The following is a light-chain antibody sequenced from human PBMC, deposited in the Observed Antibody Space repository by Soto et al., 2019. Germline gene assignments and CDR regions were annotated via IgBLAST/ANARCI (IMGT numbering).Light chain of an antibody. Sequence: EIVWIQSPATLSLSPGERATLSCRASQSVSSNLAWYQQKPGQAPRLLIYDASTRATGIPARFSGSGSGTEFTLTIRSLKSEDSAVYYCQQYNNWWTFGQGTKVDIK. V-gene: IGKV3-15*01. CDR1: QSVSSN. CDR3: QQYNNWWT. J-gene: IGKJ1*01. CDR2: DAS.